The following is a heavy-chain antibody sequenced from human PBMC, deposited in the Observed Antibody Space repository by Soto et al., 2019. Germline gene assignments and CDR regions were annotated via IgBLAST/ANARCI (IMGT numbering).Heavy chain of an antibody. CDR3: ARGPLGDYVWGSYRYPGWFDP. CDR1: GFTFSSYW. J-gene: IGHJ5*02. V-gene: IGHV3-74*01. CDR2: INSDGSST. Sequence: GGSLRLSCAASGFTFSSYWMHWVRQAPGKGLVWVSRINSDGSSTSYADSVKGRFTISRDNAKNTLYLQMNSLRAEDTAVYYCARGPLGDYVWGSYRYPGWFDPWGQGTLVTVSS. D-gene: IGHD3-16*02.